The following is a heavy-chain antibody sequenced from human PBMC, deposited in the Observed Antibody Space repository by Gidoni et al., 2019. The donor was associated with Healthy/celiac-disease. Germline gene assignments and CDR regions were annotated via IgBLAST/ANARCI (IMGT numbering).Heavy chain of an antibody. CDR1: GCTFSSYA. Sequence: EVQLLESGGGLVQPGGSLRLSGAASGCTFSSYAMSWVRQAPGKGLEWVSAISGSGGSTYYADSVKGRFTISRDNSKNTLYLQMNSLSAEDTAVYYCAKDPMADPYYFDYWGQGTLVTVSS. J-gene: IGHJ4*02. D-gene: IGHD3-10*01. V-gene: IGHV3-23*01. CDR3: AKDPMADPYYFDY. CDR2: ISGSGGST.